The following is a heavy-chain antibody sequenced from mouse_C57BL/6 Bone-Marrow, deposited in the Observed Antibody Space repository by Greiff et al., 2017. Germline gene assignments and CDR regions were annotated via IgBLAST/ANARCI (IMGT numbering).Heavy chain of an antibody. CDR1: GYTFTSYG. J-gene: IGHJ3*01. CDR3: ARPAGYVSWFAY. Sequence: VQLQQSGAELARPGASVKLSCKASGYTFTSYGISWVKQRTGQGLEWIGEIYPRSGNTYYNEKFKGKATLTADKSSSTAYMELRSLTSEDSAVYFCARPAGYVSWFAYWGQGTLVTVSA. V-gene: IGHV1-81*01. CDR2: IYPRSGNT. D-gene: IGHD3-2*02.